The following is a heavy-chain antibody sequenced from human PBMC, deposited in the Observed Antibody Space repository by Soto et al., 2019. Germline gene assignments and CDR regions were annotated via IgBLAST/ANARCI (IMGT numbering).Heavy chain of an antibody. CDR1: GFNFHAYD. Sequence: QVQLVESGGGVVQPGRSLRLSCGASGFNFHAYDMHWVRQAPGKGLEWVAMLSHDGTVTYYGDSVRGRFTVSRDESKNTLYLQMNSLRPEDTAMYYCARDWGSSGWYNWFDSWGQGTLVTVSS. CDR2: LSHDGTVT. CDR3: ARDWGSSGWYNWFDS. D-gene: IGHD6-19*01. J-gene: IGHJ5*01. V-gene: IGHV3-30*03.